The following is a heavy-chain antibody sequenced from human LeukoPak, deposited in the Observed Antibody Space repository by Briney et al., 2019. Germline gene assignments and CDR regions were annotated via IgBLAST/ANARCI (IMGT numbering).Heavy chain of an antibody. V-gene: IGHV4-39*02. CDR3: ARLGIGAVAVDYYGMDV. CDR1: GGSISSSSYY. D-gene: IGHD6-19*01. Sequence: TSETLSLTCTVPGGSISSSSYYSGWIRLPPGKGLEWIGSIYYSGSTYYNPSLKSRVTISVATSKNHFSLKLSSVTAADTAVYYCARLGIGAVAVDYYGMDVWGQGTTVTVSS. CDR2: IYYSGST. J-gene: IGHJ6*02.